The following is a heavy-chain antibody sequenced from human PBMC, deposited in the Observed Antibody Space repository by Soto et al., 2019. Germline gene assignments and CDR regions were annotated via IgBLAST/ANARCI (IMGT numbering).Heavy chain of an antibody. Sequence: APVKVSCKASGYTFTSYGISWVRQAPGQGLEWMGWISAYNGNTNYAQKLQGRVTMTTDTSTSTAYMELRSLRSDDTAVYYCARVVVGYCSSTSCYDDMHWFDPWGEGTLVTVSS. CDR3: ARVVVGYCSSTSCYDDMHWFDP. V-gene: IGHV1-18*01. J-gene: IGHJ5*02. CDR2: ISAYNGNT. CDR1: GYTFTSYG. D-gene: IGHD2-2*01.